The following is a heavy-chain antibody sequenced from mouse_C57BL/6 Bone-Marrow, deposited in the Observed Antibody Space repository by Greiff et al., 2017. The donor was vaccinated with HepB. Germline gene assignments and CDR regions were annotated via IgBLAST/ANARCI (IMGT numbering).Heavy chain of an antibody. CDR2: IDPENGDT. D-gene: IGHD3-2*02. V-gene: IGHV14-4*01. CDR1: GFNIKDDY. Sequence: QLQQSGAELVRPGASVKLSCTASGFNIKDDYMHWVKQRPEQGLEWIGWIDPENGDTEYASKFQGKATITADTSSNTAYLQLSSLTSEDTAVYYCTTWQATFFYYFDYWGQGTTLTVSS. CDR3: TTWQATFFYYFDY. J-gene: IGHJ2*01.